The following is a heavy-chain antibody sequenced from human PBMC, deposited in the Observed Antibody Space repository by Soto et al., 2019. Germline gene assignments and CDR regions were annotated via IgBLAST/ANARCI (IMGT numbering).Heavy chain of an antibody. CDR1: GYTFTIYG. V-gene: IGHV1-18*01. D-gene: IGHD5-12*01. CDR2: ISPDNGNT. CDR3: ARALGYSGYAGMDV. J-gene: IGHJ6*02. Sequence: QVQLVQSGDEVKKPGASVKVSCKASGYTFTIYGINWVRQAPGQGLEWMGWISPDNGNTNYAQKLQGRVTMTTDTSTSTAYMELRSLRSDYTSVYYCARALGYSGYAGMDVWGQGTTVTVSS.